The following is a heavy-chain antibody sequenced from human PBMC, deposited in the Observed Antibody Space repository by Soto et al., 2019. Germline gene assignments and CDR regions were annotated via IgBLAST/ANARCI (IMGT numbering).Heavy chain of an antibody. CDR1: GYTFTSYG. CDR2: ISAYNGNT. Sequence: ASVKVCCKASGYTFTSYGISWVRQAPGQGLEWMGWISAYNGNTNYAQKLQGRVTMTTDTSTSTAYMELRSLRSDDTAVYYCARDREQWLVYNWFDPWGQGTLVTVSS. J-gene: IGHJ5*02. V-gene: IGHV1-18*01. CDR3: ARDREQWLVYNWFDP. D-gene: IGHD6-19*01.